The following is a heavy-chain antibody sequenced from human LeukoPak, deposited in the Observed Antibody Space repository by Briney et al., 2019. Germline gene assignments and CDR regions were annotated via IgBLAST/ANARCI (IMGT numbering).Heavy chain of an antibody. Sequence: SETLSLTCTVSGGSISSGDYYWTWIRQPPGKGLEWIGEINHSGSTNYNPSLKSRVTISVDTSKNQFSLKLSSVTAADTAVYYCARGGGWFDPWGQGTLVTVSS. CDR2: INHSGST. CDR3: ARGGGWFDP. J-gene: IGHJ5*02. D-gene: IGHD3-16*01. V-gene: IGHV4-39*07. CDR1: GGSISSGDYY.